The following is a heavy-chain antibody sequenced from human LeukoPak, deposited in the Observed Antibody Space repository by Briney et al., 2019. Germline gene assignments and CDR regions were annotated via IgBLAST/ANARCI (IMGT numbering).Heavy chain of an antibody. Sequence: ASVKVSCKASGGTFSSYAISWVRQAPGQGLEWMGWINPNSGGTNYAQKFQGRVTMTRDTSISTAYMELSRLRSDDTAVYYCARRHGDFDYWGQGTLVTVSS. CDR1: GGTFSSYA. V-gene: IGHV1-2*02. J-gene: IGHJ4*02. CDR3: ARRHGDFDY. D-gene: IGHD4-17*01. CDR2: INPNSGGT.